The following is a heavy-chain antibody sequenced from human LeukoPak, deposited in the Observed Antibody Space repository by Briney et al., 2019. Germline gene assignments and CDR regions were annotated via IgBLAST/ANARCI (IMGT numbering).Heavy chain of an antibody. CDR2: ISSSGSYI. CDR1: GFTFSSYS. Sequence: GGSLRLSCAASGFTFSSYSMNWVRQAPGKGLEWVSSISSSGSYIYYADSVKGRFTISRDNAKNSLYLQMNSLRAEDTAVYYCARVVERGYSYGLYYYYYYMDVWGKGTTVTVSS. D-gene: IGHD5-18*01. CDR3: ARVVERGYSYGLYYYYYYMDV. V-gene: IGHV3-21*01. J-gene: IGHJ6*03.